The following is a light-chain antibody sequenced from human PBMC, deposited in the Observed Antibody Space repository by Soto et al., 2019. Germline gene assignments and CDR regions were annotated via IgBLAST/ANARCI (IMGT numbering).Light chain of an antibody. CDR2: EVS. CDR1: SSDVGSYNY. CDR3: SSYTSSSTRA. J-gene: IGLJ3*02. Sequence: QSALTQPASVSGSPGQSITISCTGTSSDVGSYNYVSWYQQHPGKAPKLMIYEVSNRPSGDSNRFSGSKSGNTASLTISGLQAEDEAYYYCSSYTSSSTRAFGGGTKLTVL. V-gene: IGLV2-14*01.